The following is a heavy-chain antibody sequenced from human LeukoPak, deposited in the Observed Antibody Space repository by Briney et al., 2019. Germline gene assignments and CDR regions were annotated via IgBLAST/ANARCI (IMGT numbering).Heavy chain of an antibody. CDR1: GFTFTNYG. J-gene: IGHJ4*02. Sequence: SVKVSCKASGFTFTNYGMRWMRQARGQRLEWIGWIVVASGNTKYAQKFQERVTITRDMSTSTAYMELSSLSPEDTAVYYCAAAPIEMQQRGFDYWGQGTLVTVSS. CDR2: IVVASGNT. D-gene: IGHD5-24*01. V-gene: IGHV1-58*02. CDR3: AAAPIEMQQRGFDY.